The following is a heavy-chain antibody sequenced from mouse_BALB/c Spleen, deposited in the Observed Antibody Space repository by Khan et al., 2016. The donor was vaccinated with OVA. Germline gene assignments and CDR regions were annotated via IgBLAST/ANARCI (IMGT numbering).Heavy chain of an antibody. Sequence: QVQLKESGPGLVAPSQTLSITCTVSGFSLSSYGVHWVRQPPGKGLEWLGVIWAGGSTNHNSALMSRPSISKDNSKSQVFLKMNSLQTDDTARYCCARALFYGAWFAYWGQGTLVTVSA. J-gene: IGHJ3*01. D-gene: IGHD1-1*01. CDR1: GFSLSSYG. V-gene: IGHV2-9*02. CDR3: ARALFYGAWFAY. CDR2: IWAGGST.